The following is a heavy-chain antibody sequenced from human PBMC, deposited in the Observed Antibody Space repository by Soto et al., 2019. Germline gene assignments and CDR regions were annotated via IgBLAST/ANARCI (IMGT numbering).Heavy chain of an antibody. Sequence: ASVKVSCKASKYTFTNYAIHWGRQAPGQRLEWMGWINAGNGHTKYSQKFQARVTITRDTSASTAYMELSSLRSEDTAVYYCARGERYYYDSSGYFGFDYWGQGTLVTVSS. D-gene: IGHD3-22*01. V-gene: IGHV1-3*01. CDR1: KYTFTNYA. CDR3: ARGERYYYDSSGYFGFDY. CDR2: INAGNGHT. J-gene: IGHJ4*02.